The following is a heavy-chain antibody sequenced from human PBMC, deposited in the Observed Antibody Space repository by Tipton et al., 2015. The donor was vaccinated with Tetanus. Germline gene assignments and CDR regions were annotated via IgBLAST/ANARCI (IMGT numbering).Heavy chain of an antibody. D-gene: IGHD3-22*01. CDR2: AYYSGST. CDR3: ARLSYDSGGFYSSFDY. J-gene: IGHJ4*02. Sequence: TLSLTCTISGGSISRFYWGWIRQPPGKGLEWIGHAYYSGSTNYNPSLKSRVSISVDTSNDQFSLRLTSVTAADTAIYYCARLSYDSGGFYSSFDYWGRGPLVTVSS. V-gene: IGHV4-59*07. CDR1: GGSISRFY.